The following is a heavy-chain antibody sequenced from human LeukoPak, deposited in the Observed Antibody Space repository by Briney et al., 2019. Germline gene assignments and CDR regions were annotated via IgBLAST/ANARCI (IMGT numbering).Heavy chain of an antibody. D-gene: IGHD2-2*01. CDR3: ATVVGYCFSTSCFPPNY. V-gene: IGHV3-23*01. CDR1: GFTFSSYA. CDR2: ISGSGGST. J-gene: IGHJ4*02. Sequence: GGSLRLSCAASGFTFSSYAMSWVRQAPGKGLEWVSAISGSGGSTYYADSVKGRFTISRDNSKNTLYLQMNSLRAEDTAVYYCATVVGYCFSTSCFPPNYWGQGTLVTVSS.